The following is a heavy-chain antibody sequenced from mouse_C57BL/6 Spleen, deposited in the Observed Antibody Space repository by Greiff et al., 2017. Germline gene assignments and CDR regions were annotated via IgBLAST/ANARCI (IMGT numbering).Heavy chain of an antibody. CDR1: GYSITSGYY. J-gene: IGHJ3*01. D-gene: IGHD2-3*01. V-gene: IGHV3-6*01. CDR2: ISYDGSN. Sequence: EVQLQESGPGLVKPSQSLSLTCSVTGYSITSGYYWNWIRQFPGNKLEWMGYISYDGSNNYNPSLKNRISITRDTSKNQFFLKLNSVTTEDAATYYCAREEDGLFAYWGQGTLVTVSA. CDR3: AREEDGLFAY.